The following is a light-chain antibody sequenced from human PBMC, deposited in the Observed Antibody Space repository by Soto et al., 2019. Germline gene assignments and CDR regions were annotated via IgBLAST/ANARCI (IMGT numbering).Light chain of an antibody. V-gene: IGKV3-11*01. CDR3: QQGGS. CDR2: GAF. Sequence: EIVLTQSPATLSLSPGEGATLSCRASQSVSTYLAWYQQKPGQAPRLLIYGAFNRATGIPARFSGSGSGTDFTLTIRSLEPEDFAVYYCQQGGSFGGGTKVEIK. CDR1: QSVSTY. J-gene: IGKJ4*01.